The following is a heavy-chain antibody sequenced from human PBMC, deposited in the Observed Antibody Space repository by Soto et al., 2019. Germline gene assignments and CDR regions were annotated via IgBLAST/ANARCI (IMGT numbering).Heavy chain of an antibody. CDR3: AKDYRGNGEDIVVVVAAAPHYYYGMDV. CDR2: ISGSGGST. V-gene: IGHV3-23*01. Sequence: GGSLRLSCAASGFTFSSYAMSWVRQAPGKGLEWVSAISGSGGSTYYADSVKGRFTISRDNSKNTLYLQMNSLRAEDTAVYYCAKDYRGNGEDIVVVVAAAPHYYYGMDVWGQGTTVTVSS. CDR1: GFTFSSYA. J-gene: IGHJ6*02. D-gene: IGHD2-15*01.